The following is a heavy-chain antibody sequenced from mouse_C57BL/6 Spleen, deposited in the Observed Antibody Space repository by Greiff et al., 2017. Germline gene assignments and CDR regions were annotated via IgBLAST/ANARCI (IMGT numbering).Heavy chain of an antibody. V-gene: IGHV1-82*01. D-gene: IGHD1-1*01. J-gene: IGHJ2*01. CDR3: ARRGNYYGSSYEDD. CDR1: GYAFSSSW. Sequence: QVQLQQSGPELVKPGASVKISCKASGYAFSSSWMNWVKQRPGKGLEWIGRIYPGDGDTNYNGKFKGKATLTADKSSSTAYMQLSSLTSEDSAVYFCARRGNYYGSSYEDDWGQGTTLTVSS. CDR2: IYPGDGDT.